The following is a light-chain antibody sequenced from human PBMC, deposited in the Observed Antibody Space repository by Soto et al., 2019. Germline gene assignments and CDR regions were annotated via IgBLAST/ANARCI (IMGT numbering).Light chain of an antibody. CDR2: SNN. CDR3: AAWDDSLNGVL. V-gene: IGLV1-44*01. CDR1: RSNIGSNT. J-gene: IGLJ2*01. Sequence: QSVLTQPPSASGTPGQRVTISCSGSRSNIGSNTVNWYQQLPGTAPKLLMYSNNQRPSGVPDRFSGSKSGTSASLAISGLQSEDEAAYFCAAWDDSLNGVLFGGGTKLTVL.